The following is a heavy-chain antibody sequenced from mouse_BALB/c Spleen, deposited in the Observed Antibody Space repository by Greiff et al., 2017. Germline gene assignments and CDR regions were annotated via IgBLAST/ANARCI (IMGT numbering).Heavy chain of an antibody. CDR2: ISYSGST. V-gene: IGHV3-2*02. D-gene: IGHD2-14*01. CDR1: GYSITSDYA. Sequence: DVQLQESGPGLVKPSQSLSLTCTVTGYSITSDYAWNWIRQFPGNKLEWMGYISYSGSTSYNPSLKSRISITRDTSKNQFFLQLNSVTTEDTATYYCARSGYDVAWFAYWGQGTLVTVSA. J-gene: IGHJ3*01. CDR3: ARSGYDVAWFAY.